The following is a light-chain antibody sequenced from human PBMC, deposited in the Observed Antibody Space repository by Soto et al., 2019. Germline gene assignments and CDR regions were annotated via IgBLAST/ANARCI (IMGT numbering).Light chain of an antibody. J-gene: IGKJ1*01. CDR1: QSVSSN. CDR2: GAS. Sequence: EIVMTQSPATLSVSPGERSTLSFRASQSVSSNLAWYQQKPGQAPRPLIYGASTRATGIPARFSGSGSGTEFTLTISSLEPEDFAVYYCQQYGSSPRTFGQGTKVDIK. CDR3: QQYGSSPRT. V-gene: IGKV3-15*01.